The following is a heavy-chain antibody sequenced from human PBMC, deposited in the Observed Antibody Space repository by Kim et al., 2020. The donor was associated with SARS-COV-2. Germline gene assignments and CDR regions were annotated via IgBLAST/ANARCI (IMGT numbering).Heavy chain of an antibody. CDR2: INHSGST. J-gene: IGHJ4*02. D-gene: IGHD3-22*01. CDR1: GGSFSGYY. CDR3: ARAVDSSGYYSHFDY. Sequence: SETLSLTCAVYGGSFSGYYWSWIRQPPGKGLEWIGEINHSGSTNYNPSLKSRVTISVDTSKNQFSLKLSSVTAADTAVYYCARAVDSSGYYSHFDYWGQGTLVTVSS. V-gene: IGHV4-34*01.